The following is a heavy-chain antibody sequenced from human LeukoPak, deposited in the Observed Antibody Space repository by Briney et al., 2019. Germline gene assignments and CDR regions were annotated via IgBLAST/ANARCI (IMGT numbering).Heavy chain of an antibody. J-gene: IGHJ4*02. V-gene: IGHV3-48*03. Sequence: GGSLRLSCAASGFTFSTYEMTWVRQSPGKGLEWVSYISSSGSTIYYADSVKGRFTISRENARNSLYLQMNSLRAEDTAVYYCARDNYDSSGPYYFDYWGQGTLVTVSS. CDR2: ISSSGSTI. CDR3: ARDNYDSSGPYYFDY. D-gene: IGHD3-22*01. CDR1: GFTFSTYE.